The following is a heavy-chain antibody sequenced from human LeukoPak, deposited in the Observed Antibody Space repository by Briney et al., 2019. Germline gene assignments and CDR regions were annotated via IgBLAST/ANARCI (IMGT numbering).Heavy chain of an antibody. Sequence: PSETLSLTCAVYGGSFSGYYWSWIRQPPGKGLEWIGEINHSGSTNYNPSLKSRVTISVDTSKNQFSLKLSSVTAADTAVYYCARVSRASSWTFDYWGQGTLVTVSS. J-gene: IGHJ4*02. CDR3: ARVSRASSWTFDY. CDR1: GGSFSGYY. D-gene: IGHD6-13*01. V-gene: IGHV4-34*01. CDR2: INHSGST.